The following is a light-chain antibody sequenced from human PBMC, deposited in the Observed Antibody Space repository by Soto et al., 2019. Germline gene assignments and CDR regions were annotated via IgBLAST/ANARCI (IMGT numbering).Light chain of an antibody. CDR1: PSVSSS. CDR3: QQRGHWPWT. V-gene: IGKV3-11*01. Sequence: EIVLTQSPATLSLSPGERATLSCRASPSVSSSLGWYQQIPGQAPRLLIYDASNRATGIPARFSGSGSGTDFTLTISSLEAEDFAVYYCQQRGHWPWTFGQGTKLEIK. J-gene: IGKJ2*01. CDR2: DAS.